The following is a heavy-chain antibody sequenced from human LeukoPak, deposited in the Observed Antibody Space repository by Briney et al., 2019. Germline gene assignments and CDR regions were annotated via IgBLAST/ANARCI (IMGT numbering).Heavy chain of an antibody. V-gene: IGHV4-59*08. CDR2: IQYSGST. CDR1: GGSISNYY. CDR3: ARRVSNWQNYFDF. D-gene: IGHD6-13*01. J-gene: IGHJ4*02. Sequence: SETLSLTCTVSGGSISNYYWSWIRQPPGKGLEWIGYIQYSGSTNNNPSLKSRVALSVDTSKNQFSLNLSSVTAADTAVYYCARRVSNWQNYFDFWGQGTLATVSS.